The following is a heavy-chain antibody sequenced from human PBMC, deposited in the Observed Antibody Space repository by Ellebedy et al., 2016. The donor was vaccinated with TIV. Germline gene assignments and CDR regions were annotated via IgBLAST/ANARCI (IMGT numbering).Heavy chain of an antibody. CDR2: TYYRSKWYN. CDR3: ARDFRIAAAPPGRVNWFDP. J-gene: IGHJ5*02. V-gene: IGHV6-1*01. D-gene: IGHD6-13*01. CDR1: GDSVSSNSAA. Sequence: SQTLSLTCAISGDSVSSNSAAWNWIRQSPSRGLEWLGRTYYRSKWYNDYAVSVKSRITINPDTSKNQFSLQLNSVTPEDTAVYYCARDFRIAAAPPGRVNWFDPWGQGTLVTVSS.